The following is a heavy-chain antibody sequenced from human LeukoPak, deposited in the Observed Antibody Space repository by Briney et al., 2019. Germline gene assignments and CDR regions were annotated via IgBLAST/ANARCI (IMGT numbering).Heavy chain of an antibody. V-gene: IGHV3-23*01. CDR1: GFTFSSYS. J-gene: IGHJ4*02. Sequence: PGGSLRLSCAASGFTFSSYSMNWVRQAPGKGREWVSDISGSGGSTYYADSVKGRFTISRDNSKNTLYPQMNSLRAEDTAVYYCARRAGAYSHPYDYWGQGTLVTVSS. CDR2: ISGSGGST. D-gene: IGHD4/OR15-4a*01. CDR3: ARRAGAYSHPYDY.